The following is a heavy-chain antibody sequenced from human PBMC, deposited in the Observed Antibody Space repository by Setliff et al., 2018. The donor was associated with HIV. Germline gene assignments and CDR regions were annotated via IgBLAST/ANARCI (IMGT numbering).Heavy chain of an antibody. D-gene: IGHD3-9*01. CDR2: IKSKSDGGTT. J-gene: IGHJ2*01. CDR1: GFIFTNAW. V-gene: IGHV3-15*05. Sequence: GGSLRLSCEPSGFIFTNAWMSWVRQSPRKGLEWLARIKSKSDGGTTSYAGPVKDRFTISRDDSRNTLYLQMNSMKSDDTATYYCVGHYYDPLTGYYVWFFDVWGRGTLVTVSS. CDR3: VGHYYDPLTGYYVWFFDV.